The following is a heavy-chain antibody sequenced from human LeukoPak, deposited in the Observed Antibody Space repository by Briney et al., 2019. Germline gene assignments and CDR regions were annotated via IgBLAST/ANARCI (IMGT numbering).Heavy chain of an antibody. CDR2: IIPIFGTA. D-gene: IGHD2-2*01. J-gene: IGHJ4*02. CDR3: ARHIVVVPAASGVLDY. V-gene: IGHV1-69*01. CDR1: GGTFSSYA. Sequence: SVKVSCKASGGTFSSYAISWVRQAPGQGLEWMGGIIPIFGTANYAQKFQGRVTITADESTSTAYMELSSLRSEDTAVYYCARHIVVVPAASGVLDYWGQGTLVTVSS.